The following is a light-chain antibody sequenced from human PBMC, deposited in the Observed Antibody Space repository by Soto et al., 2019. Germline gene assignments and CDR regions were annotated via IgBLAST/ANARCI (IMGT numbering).Light chain of an antibody. CDR1: SSDVGRFEY. V-gene: IGLV2-11*01. CDR3: CSYAGIYSYV. Sequence: QSVLTQPRSVSGSPGQSVTISRTGTSSDVGRFEYVSWYQQHPGEAPKVVVYDITKRPSGVPDRFSGSKSGNTASLTISGLQAEDEADYYCCSYAGIYSYVFGTGTKVTAL. CDR2: DIT. J-gene: IGLJ1*01.